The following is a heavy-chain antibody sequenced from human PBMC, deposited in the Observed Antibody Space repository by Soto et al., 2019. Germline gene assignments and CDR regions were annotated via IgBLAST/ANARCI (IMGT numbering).Heavy chain of an antibody. CDR2: IYSGGST. V-gene: IGHV3-53*01. CDR1: GFTVSSNY. D-gene: IGHD6-13*01. J-gene: IGHJ4*02. Sequence: GGSLRLSCAASGFTVSSNYMSWVRQAPGKGLEWVSVIYSGGSTYYADSVKGRFTISRDNSKNTLYLQMNSLRAEDTAVYYCAREVTSSSPNFSWGQGTLVTVSS. CDR3: AREVTSSSPNFS.